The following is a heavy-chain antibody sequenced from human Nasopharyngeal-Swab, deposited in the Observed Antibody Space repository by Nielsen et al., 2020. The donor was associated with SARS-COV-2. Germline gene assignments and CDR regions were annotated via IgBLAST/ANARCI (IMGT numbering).Heavy chain of an antibody. D-gene: IGHD2-15*01. CDR2: INSDGSII. Sequence: VRQAPGKGLVWVSRINSDGSIIDYADSVKSRFTISRDNARNTLNLQMNSLRAEDTALYYCVCGETTPSDYWGQGTLVTVSS. J-gene: IGHJ4*02. V-gene: IGHV3-74*01. CDR3: VCGETTPSDY.